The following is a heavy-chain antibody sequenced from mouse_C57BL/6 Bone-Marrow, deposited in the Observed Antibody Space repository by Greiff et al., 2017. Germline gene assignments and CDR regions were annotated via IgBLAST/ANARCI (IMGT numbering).Heavy chain of an antibody. J-gene: IGHJ3*01. CDR1: GYTFTDYE. V-gene: IGHV1-15*01. Sequence: QVQLQQSGAELVRPGASVTLSCKASGYTFTDYEMHWVKQTPVHGLEWIGAIDPETGGTAYNQKFKGQSILTADKSSSTAYMELRSLTSEDSAVYYCTRRDHGNFEGFAYWGQGTLVTVSA. CDR3: TRRDHGNFEGFAY. D-gene: IGHD2-1*01. CDR2: IDPETGGT.